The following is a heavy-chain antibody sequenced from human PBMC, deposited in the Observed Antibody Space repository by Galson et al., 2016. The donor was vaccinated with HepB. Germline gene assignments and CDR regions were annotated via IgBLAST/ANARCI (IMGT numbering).Heavy chain of an antibody. CDR3: AKGGDYDFWSGSYYFYGVDV. D-gene: IGHD3-3*01. V-gene: IGHV3-33*03. Sequence: SLRLSCAASGFTFTTYSMHWVRQAPGKGLEWVADISFDGSNKFYADSLKGRFTISRDNSKNTLDLEMNSLRVEDTAVYYCAKGGDYDFWSGSYYFYGVDVWGQGTPVTVSS. CDR1: GFTFTTYS. J-gene: IGHJ6*02. CDR2: ISFDGSNK.